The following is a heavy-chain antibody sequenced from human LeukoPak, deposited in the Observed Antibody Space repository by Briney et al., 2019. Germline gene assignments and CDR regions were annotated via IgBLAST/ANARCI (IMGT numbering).Heavy chain of an antibody. V-gene: IGHV4-39*01. CDR2: IHYSGST. J-gene: IGHJ4*02. CDR1: GGSISSSNYY. Sequence: SETLSLTCTVSGGSISSSNYYWAWLRQPPGTGLEWIGNIHYSGSTYHNASLNSRITMSIDTSKNRFSLRLSSVTAADTAVFFCARLPERSDLLPSYANSFDWWGQGTLVTASS. D-gene: IGHD3-9*01. CDR3: ARLPERSDLLPSYANSFDW.